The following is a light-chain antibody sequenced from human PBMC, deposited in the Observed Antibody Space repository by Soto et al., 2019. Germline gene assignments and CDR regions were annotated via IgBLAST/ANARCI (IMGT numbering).Light chain of an antibody. J-gene: IGKJ1*01. V-gene: IGKV1-39*01. Sequence: DIQMTQVPSSLSASVGGRVTISCRASQSISGYLNWYQQKPGKAPKLLIYAASSLQSGVPSRFSGSGSGTDFTLTISSLQPEDFATYYCQQSYSNPLFGQGTKVEIK. CDR1: QSISGY. CDR3: QQSYSNPL. CDR2: AAS.